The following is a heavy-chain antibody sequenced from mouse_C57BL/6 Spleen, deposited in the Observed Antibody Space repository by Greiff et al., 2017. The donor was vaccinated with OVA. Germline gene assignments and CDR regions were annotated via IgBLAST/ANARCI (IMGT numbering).Heavy chain of an antibody. J-gene: IGHJ1*03. Sequence: VQLQQSGAELVRPGSSVKMSCKTSGYTFTSYGINWVKQRPGQGLEWIGYIYIGNGYTEYHEKFKGKATLTSDTSSSTAYMQLSSLTSEDSAIYFCAREKEYYRGYFDVWGTGTTVTVSS. V-gene: IGHV1-58*01. CDR2: IYIGNGYT. CDR3: AREKEYYRGYFDV. D-gene: IGHD1-1*01. CDR1: GYTFTSYG.